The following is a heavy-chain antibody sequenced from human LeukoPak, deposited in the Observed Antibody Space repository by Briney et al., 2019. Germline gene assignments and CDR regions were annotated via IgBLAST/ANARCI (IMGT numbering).Heavy chain of an antibody. CDR3: AKGAAAGTGWFDP. CDR2: IYYSGST. V-gene: IGHV4-61*01. Sequence: PSETLSLTCTVSGGSVSSSRYCWSWIRQPPGKGLEWIGYIYYSGSTNYNPSLKSRVTISVDTSKNQFSLKVNSVTAADTAVYYCAKGAAAGTGWFDPWGQGTLVTVSS. J-gene: IGHJ5*02. CDR1: GGSVSSSRYC. D-gene: IGHD6-13*01.